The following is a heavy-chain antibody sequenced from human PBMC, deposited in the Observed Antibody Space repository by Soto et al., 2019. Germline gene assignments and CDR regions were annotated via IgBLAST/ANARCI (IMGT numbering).Heavy chain of an antibody. Sequence: PGGSLRLSCAASGFTFSTYAMSWVRQAPGKGLEWVSTITTSGGNTYYADSVQGRFTISRDNSKNTLYLQMSSLRAEDTAVYYCAKAKSALNCSSTSCYTDYYYYGMDVWGQGTTVTVSS. V-gene: IGHV3-23*01. CDR2: ITTSGGNT. D-gene: IGHD2-2*02. CDR3: AKAKSALNCSSTSCYTDYYYYGMDV. J-gene: IGHJ6*02. CDR1: GFTFSTYA.